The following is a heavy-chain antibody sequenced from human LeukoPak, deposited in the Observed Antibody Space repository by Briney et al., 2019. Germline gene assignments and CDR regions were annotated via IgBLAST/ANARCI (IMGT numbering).Heavy chain of an antibody. CDR3: ARGRWLRTTVTTGWRYFDL. CDR1: GGTFSSYA. J-gene: IGHJ2*01. D-gene: IGHD4-17*01. CDR2: IIPIFGTA. Sequence: SVKVSCKASGGTFSSYAISWVRQAPGQGLEWMGGIIPIFGTANYAQKFQGRVTITTDESTSTAYMELSSLRSEDTAVYYCARGRWLRTTVTTGWRYFDLWGRGTLVTVSS. V-gene: IGHV1-69*05.